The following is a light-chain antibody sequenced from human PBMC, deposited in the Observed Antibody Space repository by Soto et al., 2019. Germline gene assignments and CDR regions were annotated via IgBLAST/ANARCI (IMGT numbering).Light chain of an antibody. CDR3: QHYDSYSPTWT. CDR2: KAS. J-gene: IGKJ1*01. V-gene: IGKV1-5*03. Sequence: DIQMTQSPSTLSASVGDRVSITCRASQSIGDWLAWYQQKPWKAPKLLIYKASNLQSGVPSRISCSGSGTDFTLTISSLQPEDFAAYYCQHYDSYSPTWTFGQGTKVDIK. CDR1: QSIGDW.